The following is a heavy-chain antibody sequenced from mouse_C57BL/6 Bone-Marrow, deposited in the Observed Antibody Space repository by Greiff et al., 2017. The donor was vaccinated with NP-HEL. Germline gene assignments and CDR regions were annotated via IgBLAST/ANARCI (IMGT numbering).Heavy chain of an antibody. D-gene: IGHD2-5*01. CDR2: ISDGGSYT. CDR1: GSTFSSYA. J-gene: IGHJ4*01. V-gene: IGHV5-4*01. Sequence: EVKLMESGGGLVKPGGSLKLSCAASGSTFSSYAMSWVRQTPEKRLEWVATISDGGSYTYYPDNVKGRFTISRDNAKNNLYLQMSHLKSEDTAMYYCARDSNPLAYYYAMDYWGQGTSVTVSS. CDR3: ARDSNPLAYYYAMDY.